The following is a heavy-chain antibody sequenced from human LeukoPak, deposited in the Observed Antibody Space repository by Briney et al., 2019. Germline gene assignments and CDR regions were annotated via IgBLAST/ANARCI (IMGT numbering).Heavy chain of an antibody. CDR3: ARDHWFVRGTLSY. Sequence: PGGSLRLSCAASGFTFSDYYMSWIRQAPGKGLEWVSYISSSGSTIYYADSVKGRFTIPRDNAKNSLYLQMNSLRAEDTAVYYCARDHWFVRGTLSYWGQGTLVTVSS. D-gene: IGHD2-8*01. J-gene: IGHJ4*02. CDR2: ISSSGSTI. CDR1: GFTFSDYY. V-gene: IGHV3-11*01.